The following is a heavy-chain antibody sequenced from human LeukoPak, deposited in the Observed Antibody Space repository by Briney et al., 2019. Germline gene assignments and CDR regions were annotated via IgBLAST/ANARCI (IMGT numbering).Heavy chain of an antibody. Sequence: PGGSLRLSCAASGFTFSSYAMYWVRQAPGKGLEWVSSLSGSGATFHYADSVRGRFTISRDNAKNTLYLQMNTLRVEDTAVYYCTKDTTGPNDSWGQGTLVSVSS. CDR2: LSGSGATF. D-gene: IGHD1-1*01. CDR1: GFTFSSYA. V-gene: IGHV3-23*01. J-gene: IGHJ4*02. CDR3: TKDTTGPNDS.